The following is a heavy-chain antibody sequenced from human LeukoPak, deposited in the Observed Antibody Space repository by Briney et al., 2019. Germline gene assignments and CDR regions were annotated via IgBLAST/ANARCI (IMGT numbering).Heavy chain of an antibody. V-gene: IGHV4-39*01. CDR2: IFYSGNI. Sequence: SETLSLTCTVSGASISISSYYGGWIRQPPGKGLEWIASIFYSGNIYYNPSLNSRVTISGDTSKNQFSLTLYSVTAADTAVDYCARHRDRYSDSSGYSSWWFDPWGQGTLVTVSS. CDR3: ARHRDRYSDSSGYSSWWFDP. CDR1: GASISISSYY. J-gene: IGHJ5*02. D-gene: IGHD3-22*01.